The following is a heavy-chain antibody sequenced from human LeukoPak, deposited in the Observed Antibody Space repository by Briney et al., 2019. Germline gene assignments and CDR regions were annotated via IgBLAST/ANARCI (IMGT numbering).Heavy chain of an antibody. D-gene: IGHD3-3*01. Sequence: SETLSLTCSVSGASVNNGGYYWSWIRQPPGKGLEWIGYIYYSGSTNYNPSLKSRVTISVDTSKNQFSLKLSTVTAADTAVYYCARILTIFGVVAGAFDIWGQGTMVTVSS. CDR1: GASVNNGGYY. V-gene: IGHV4-61*08. CDR2: IYYSGST. J-gene: IGHJ3*02. CDR3: ARILTIFGVVAGAFDI.